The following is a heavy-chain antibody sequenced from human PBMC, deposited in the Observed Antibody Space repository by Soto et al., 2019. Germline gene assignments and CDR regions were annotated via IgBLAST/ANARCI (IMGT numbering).Heavy chain of an antibody. CDR3: ARGPHNDFWSGYVPWFDP. D-gene: IGHD3-3*01. CDR2: ISSSGSYI. V-gene: IGHV3-21*01. Sequence: GGSLRLSCAASGFTFSSYNINWVRQAPGKGLEWVSSISSSGSYIYYADSVKGRFTISRDNAKNPLYLQMNSLRVEDTAVYYCARGPHNDFWSGYVPWFDPWGQGTPVTVSS. J-gene: IGHJ5*02. CDR1: GFTFSSYN.